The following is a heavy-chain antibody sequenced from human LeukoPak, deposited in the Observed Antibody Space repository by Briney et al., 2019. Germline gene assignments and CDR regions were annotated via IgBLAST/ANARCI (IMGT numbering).Heavy chain of an antibody. Sequence: GGSLRLSCAASGFTFSSYSMNWVRQAPGKGLEWVSYISSSSSTIYYADSVKGRFTISRDNAKNSLYLQMNSLRAEDTAVYYCARQKAHSSGWYDLLDPWGQGTLVTVSS. CDR1: GFTFSSYS. J-gene: IGHJ5*02. D-gene: IGHD6-19*01. CDR2: ISSSSSTI. CDR3: ARQKAHSSGWYDLLDP. V-gene: IGHV3-48*01.